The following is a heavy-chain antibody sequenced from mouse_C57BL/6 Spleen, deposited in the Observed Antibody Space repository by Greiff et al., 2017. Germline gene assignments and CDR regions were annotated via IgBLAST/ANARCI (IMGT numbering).Heavy chain of an antibody. CDR1: GYSITSGYY. Sequence: EVKLVESGPGLVKPSQSLSLTCSVTGYSITSGYYWNWIRQFPGNKLEWMGYISYDGSNNYNPSLKNRISITRDTSKNQFFLKLNSVTTEDTATYYCARRGVVDSYWYFDVWGTGTTVTVSS. J-gene: IGHJ1*03. CDR3: ARRGVVDSYWYFDV. V-gene: IGHV3-6*01. CDR2: ISYDGSN. D-gene: IGHD1-1*01.